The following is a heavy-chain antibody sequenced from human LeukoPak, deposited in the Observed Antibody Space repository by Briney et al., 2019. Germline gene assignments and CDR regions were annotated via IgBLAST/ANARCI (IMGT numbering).Heavy chain of an antibody. CDR2: ISNSGTAI. CDR1: GFTFSSYE. V-gene: IGHV3-48*03. Sequence: AGGSLRLSRAASGFTFSSYEMNWVRQAPGKVLEWVSYISNSGTAIYYADSVKGRFTISRDNAKSSLYLQMNSLRAEDTAVYYCARAGYSMDTEYFQHWGQGTLVTVSS. J-gene: IGHJ1*01. D-gene: IGHD5-18*01. CDR3: ARAGYSMDTEYFQH.